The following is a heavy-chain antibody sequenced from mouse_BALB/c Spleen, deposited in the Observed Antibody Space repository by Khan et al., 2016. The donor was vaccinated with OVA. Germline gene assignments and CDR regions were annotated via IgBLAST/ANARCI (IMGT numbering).Heavy chain of an antibody. CDR1: GYTFTSYW. V-gene: IGHV1-7*01. J-gene: IGHJ3*01. CDR2: INPSTGYT. CDR3: ARAIYDGYPPFAY. D-gene: IGHD2-3*01. Sequence: QVQLQQSGAELAKPGASVKMSCKASGYTFTSYWMHWVKQRPGQGLEWIGYINPSTGYTEYNQKFKDKATLTADKSSSTAYMQLSSLTSEDSAVYYCARAIYDGYPPFAYWGQATLVTVAA.